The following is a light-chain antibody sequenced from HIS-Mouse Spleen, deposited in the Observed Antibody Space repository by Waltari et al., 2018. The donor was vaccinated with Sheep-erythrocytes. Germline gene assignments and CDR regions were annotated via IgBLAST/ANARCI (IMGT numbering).Light chain of an antibody. Sequence: SSELTQDPAVSVALGQTVRITCQGRSLRRYYASWYQQRPGQAPVLVIYGKNNRPSGITDRFSGASSGNTASLTITGAQAEDEADYYCNSRDSSGKVFGGGTKLTVL. CDR1: SLRRYY. CDR3: NSRDSSGKV. V-gene: IGLV3-19*01. J-gene: IGLJ2*01. CDR2: GKN.